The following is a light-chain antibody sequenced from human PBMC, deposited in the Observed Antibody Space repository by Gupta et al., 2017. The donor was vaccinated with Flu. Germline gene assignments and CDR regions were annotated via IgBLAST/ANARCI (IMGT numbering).Light chain of an antibody. J-gene: IGKJ1*01. CDR2: WAS. V-gene: IGKV4-1*01. CDR1: QSVLYSSNNKTY. Sequence: DIVMTQSLYSLPVSMGERATSNCKSSQSVLYSSNNKTYLAWYQQKPGHPPKLLIYWASTPESGVPDRFSGSGSGTDFTLTISSLLPDDAAVYSCPPFSPHPPPFGPGTTVEIK. CDR3: PPFSPHPPP.